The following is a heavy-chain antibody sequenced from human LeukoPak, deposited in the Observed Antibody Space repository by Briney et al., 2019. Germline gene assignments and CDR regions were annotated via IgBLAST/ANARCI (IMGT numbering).Heavy chain of an antibody. CDR3: ARPGSDMVRGATHFDY. V-gene: IGHV3-7*01. CDR2: IKQDGSEK. D-gene: IGHD3-10*01. Sequence: GGLRLSCAASGFTCSSYWMSWVRQAPGKGLEWVANIKQDGSEKYYVDSVKGRFTISRDNAKNSLYLQMNSLRAEDTAVYYCARPGSDMVRGATHFDYWGQGTLVTVSS. J-gene: IGHJ4*02. CDR1: GFTCSSYW.